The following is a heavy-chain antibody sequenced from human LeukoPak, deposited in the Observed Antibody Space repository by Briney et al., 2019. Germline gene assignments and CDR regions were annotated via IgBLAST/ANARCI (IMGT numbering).Heavy chain of an antibody. CDR3: ARDKGRYFDWLLKPYGMDV. D-gene: IGHD3-9*01. J-gene: IGHJ6*02. CDR1: GFTLSSHW. CDR2: INGEGSDT. V-gene: IGHV3-74*01. Sequence: GGSLRLSCAASGFTLSSHWMHWVRQAPGKGLVWVSRINGEGSDTPYAASVKGRFTISRDNVKNTLYLQMSSLRAEDTAVYYCARDKGRYFDWLLKPYGMDVWGQGTTVTVSS.